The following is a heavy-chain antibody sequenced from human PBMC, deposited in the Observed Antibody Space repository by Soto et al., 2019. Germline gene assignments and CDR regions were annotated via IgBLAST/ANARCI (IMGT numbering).Heavy chain of an antibody. Sequence: QVQLVESGGGVVQPGGSLRLSCAASGFTFSNFVMHWVRQAPGKGLEWVAATSYDGKNKDHADSVKGRFTISRDNSKNTLYLQINSLKHEDTAVYFCAREWAIAATGFFYYWGQGTLVTVSS. V-gene: IGHV3-30*04. D-gene: IGHD6-13*01. CDR3: AREWAIAATGFFYY. CDR2: TSYDGKNK. J-gene: IGHJ4*02. CDR1: GFTFSNFV.